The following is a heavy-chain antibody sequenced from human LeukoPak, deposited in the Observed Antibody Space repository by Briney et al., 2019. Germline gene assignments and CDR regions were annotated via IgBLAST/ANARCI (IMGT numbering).Heavy chain of an antibody. V-gene: IGHV1-69*05. CDR1: GGTFSSYA. Sequence: SVKVSCKASGGTFSSYAISWVRQAPGQGLEWMGGIIPMFGTANYAQKLQGRVTITTDESTSTVYMELSNLRSEDTAVYYCTSRDGGRYDSSAYYYWGQGTLVTVSS. CDR2: IIPMFGTA. CDR3: TSRDGGRYDSSAYYY. J-gene: IGHJ4*02. D-gene: IGHD3-22*01.